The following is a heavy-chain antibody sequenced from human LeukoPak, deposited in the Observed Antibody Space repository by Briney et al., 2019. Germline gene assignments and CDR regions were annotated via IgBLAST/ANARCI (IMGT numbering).Heavy chain of an antibody. CDR1: EFTFSAYW. Sequence: GGSLRLSCAASEFTFSAYWMHWVRQAPGKGLVWVSRIRGDGSMTNYADSVKGRFTISRDNAKNTLYLQMNSLRLEDAAVYYCAGENSAAAADYWGQGTVVTVSS. CDR3: AGENSAAAADY. D-gene: IGHD6-25*01. CDR2: IRGDGSMT. V-gene: IGHV3-74*01. J-gene: IGHJ4*02.